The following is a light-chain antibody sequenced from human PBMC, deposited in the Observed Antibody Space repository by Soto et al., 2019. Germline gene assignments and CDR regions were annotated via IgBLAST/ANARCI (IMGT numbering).Light chain of an antibody. V-gene: IGKV3-15*01. CDR1: QSVTSN. CDR3: QQYNNSPSVT. Sequence: EIVMTQSPTTLSVSQGERATLSCRASQSVTSNLAWYQQKPGQAPRLLIYGASTRATGIPARFSGSGSGNELILTTISRQSEDFSTSYCQQYNNSPSVTFGGGTKVDIK. J-gene: IGKJ4*02. CDR2: GAS.